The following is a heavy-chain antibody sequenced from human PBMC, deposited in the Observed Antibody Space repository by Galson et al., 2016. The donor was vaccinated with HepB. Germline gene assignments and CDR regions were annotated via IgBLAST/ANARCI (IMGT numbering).Heavy chain of an antibody. CDR2: ANPHTGKI. J-gene: IGHJ6*02. V-gene: IGHV1-8*01. Sequence: SVKVSCKASGYTFTSYDINWVRQTTGQGLEWMGWANPHTGKIGYAQKFQDRGVMTMNTSATTAYMELRSLRSEDPAVYYCARAAYADYFYGMDVWGQGTTVTVSS. D-gene: IGHD2-21*01. CDR3: ARAAYADYFYGMDV. CDR1: GYTFTSYD.